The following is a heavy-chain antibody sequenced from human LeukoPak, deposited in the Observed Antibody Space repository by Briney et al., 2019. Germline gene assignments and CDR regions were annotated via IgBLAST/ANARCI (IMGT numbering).Heavy chain of an antibody. J-gene: IGHJ4*02. D-gene: IGHD3-3*01. V-gene: IGHV4-34*01. Sequence: SETLSLTCAVYGGSFSGYYWSWIRQPPGKGLEWIGEINHSGSTNYNPSLKSRVTISVDTSKNLFSLKLSSVTAADTAVYYCARGRSPYYDFWSGYYLLLGYYFDYWGQGTLVTVSS. CDR1: GGSFSGYY. CDR2: INHSGST. CDR3: ARGRSPYYDFWSGYYLLLGYYFDY.